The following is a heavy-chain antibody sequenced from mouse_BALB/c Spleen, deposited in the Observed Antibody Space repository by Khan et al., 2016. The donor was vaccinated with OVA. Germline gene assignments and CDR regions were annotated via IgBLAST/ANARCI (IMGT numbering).Heavy chain of an antibody. J-gene: IGHJ1*01. CDR2: INTYTGEP. CDR1: GFTLTNYG. CDR3: ARKNYGYDRYFDV. Sequence: QIQLVQSGPELKKPGETVKISCKASGFTLTNYGMSWVKQAPGKGLKWMGWINTYTGEPTNADDFQGRFAFSLETSASAAYLQINNLKNEDTATYFCARKNYGYDRYFDVWGAGTTVTVSS. D-gene: IGHD2-2*01. V-gene: IGHV9-3-1*01.